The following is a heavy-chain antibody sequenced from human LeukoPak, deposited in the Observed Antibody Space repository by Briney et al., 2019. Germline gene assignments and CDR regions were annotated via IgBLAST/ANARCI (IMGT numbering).Heavy chain of an antibody. V-gene: IGHV1-2*02. CDR1: GYTFTGYY. CDR2: INPNSGGT. CDR3: ARARWQLVPYFDS. D-gene: IGHD6-6*01. J-gene: IGHJ4*02. Sequence: ASVKVSCKASGYTFTGYYMHWVRQAPGQGLEWMGWINPNSGGTNYAQKFQGRVAMTRDTSISTAYLELGSLRSDDTAVYFCARARWQLVPYFDSWGQGTLVTVSS.